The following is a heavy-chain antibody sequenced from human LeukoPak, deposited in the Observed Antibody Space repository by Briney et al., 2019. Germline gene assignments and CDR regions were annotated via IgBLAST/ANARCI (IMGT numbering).Heavy chain of an antibody. CDR3: AKDPDYGDYRNYFDY. J-gene: IGHJ4*02. CDR1: GFTFSSYG. Sequence: GGTLRLSCAASGFTFSSYGMSWVRQAPGKGLEWVSAISGSGGSTYYANSVKGRFTISRDNSKNTLYLQMNSLRAEDTAVYYCAKDPDYGDYRNYFDYWGQGTLVTVSS. V-gene: IGHV3-23*01. CDR2: ISGSGGST. D-gene: IGHD4-17*01.